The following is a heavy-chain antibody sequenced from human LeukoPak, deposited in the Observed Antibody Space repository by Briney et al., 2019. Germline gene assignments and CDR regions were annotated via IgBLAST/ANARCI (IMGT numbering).Heavy chain of an antibody. CDR2: ISYDGSNK. J-gene: IGHJ4*02. CDR1: GFTFSSYG. V-gene: IGHV3-30*03. CDR3: ARDPDGGNTLDY. D-gene: IGHD4-23*01. Sequence: GGSLRLSCAASGFTFSSYGMHWVRQAPGKGLEWVAVISYDGSNKYYADSVKGRFTISRDNSKNTLYLQMNSLRAEDTAVYYCARDPDGGNTLDYWGQGTLVTVSS.